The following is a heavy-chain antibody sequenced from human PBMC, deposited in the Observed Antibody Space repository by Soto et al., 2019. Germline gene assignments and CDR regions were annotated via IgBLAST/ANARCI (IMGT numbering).Heavy chain of an antibody. V-gene: IGHV1-46*01. Sequence: QMQLVQSGAEVKRPGASVRVSCKSSGYTFTSFYIHWVRQAPGQGLEWMGIINPSGGITNFAQRIQGRVTMTMDMSTNTHYMKLSSLKSDDTAVYYCASSPAFSSSWYGIPPDPSHGMDVWGQGTTVTVS. J-gene: IGHJ6*02. CDR1: GYTFTSFY. CDR2: INPSGGIT. D-gene: IGHD6-13*01. CDR3: ASSPAFSSSWYGIPPDPSHGMDV.